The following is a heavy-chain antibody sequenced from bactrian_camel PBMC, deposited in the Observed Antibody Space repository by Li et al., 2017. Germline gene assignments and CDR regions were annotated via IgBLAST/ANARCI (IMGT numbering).Heavy chain of an antibody. CDR2: MYTGGGT. V-gene: IGHV3S55*01. Sequence: HVQLVESGGGSVQAGGSLTLSCRGYGYDEYSMGWSRQAPGKEREGVASMYTGGGTHYSDSVKGRFTISRDNAEKTLFLQMNNLTPEDTAMYYCTVEDMGCTYCGDGAYCGSPDFGYWGQGTQVTVS. D-gene: IGHD3*01. CDR1: GYGYDEYS. J-gene: IGHJ6*01. CDR3: TVEDMGCTYCGDGAYCGSPDFGY.